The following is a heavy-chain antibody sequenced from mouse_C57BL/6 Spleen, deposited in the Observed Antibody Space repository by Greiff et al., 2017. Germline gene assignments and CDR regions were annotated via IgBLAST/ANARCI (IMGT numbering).Heavy chain of an antibody. CDR2: IYPGSGNT. V-gene: IGHV1-66*01. J-gene: IGHJ3*01. CDR1: GYSFTSYY. Sequence: VQLQQSGPELVKPGASVKISCKASGYSFTSYYIHWVKQRPGQGLEWIGWIYPGSGNTKYNEKFKGKATLTADTSSSTAYMQLSSLTSEDSAVYDCARCGYDPWFAYWGQGTLVTVSA. CDR3: ARCGYDPWFAY. D-gene: IGHD2-3*01.